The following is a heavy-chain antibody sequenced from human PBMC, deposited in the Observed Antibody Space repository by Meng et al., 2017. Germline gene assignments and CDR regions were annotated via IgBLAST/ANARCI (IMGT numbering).Heavy chain of an antibody. J-gene: IGHJ4*02. CDR3: ARGSYSFDS. Sequence: QRQLHQSCPVLVKPSQTLSLICAISVDSVASNSAAWNWIRQSPSRGLEWLGRAYYRSKWYHDYAESVKSRISIDPDTSKNQFSLQLRSVTPEDSAVYYCARGSYSFDSWGQRTLVTVSS. CDR2: AYYRSKWYH. V-gene: IGHV6-1*01. D-gene: IGHD1-26*01. CDR1: VDSVASNSAA.